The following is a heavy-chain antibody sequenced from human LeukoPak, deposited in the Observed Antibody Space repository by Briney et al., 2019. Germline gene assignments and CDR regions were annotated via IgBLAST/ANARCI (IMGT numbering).Heavy chain of an antibody. V-gene: IGHV4-34*01. CDR3: ARAPGTVAIDY. CDR2: INHSGII. J-gene: IGHJ4*02. CDR1: GESFSGYF. Sequence: KASETLSLTCAVYGESFSGYFWTWIRQPPGKELEWIGEINHSGIINYNPFLKSRVTISVDTSKNQLSLKVTSLTAADTAVYYCARAPGTVAIDYWGQGTLVTVSS. D-gene: IGHD5-12*01.